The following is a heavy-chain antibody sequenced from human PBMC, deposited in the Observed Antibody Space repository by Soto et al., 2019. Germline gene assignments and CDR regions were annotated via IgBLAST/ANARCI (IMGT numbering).Heavy chain of an antibody. Sequence: LSLTCAVSGGSISSGGYSWSWIRQPPGKGLEWIGYIYHSGSTYYNPSLKSRVTISVDRSKNQFSLKLSSVTAADTAVYYCARSGFCSGGSCYSMLSWFDPWGQGTLVTVSS. V-gene: IGHV4-30-2*01. CDR1: GGSISSGGYS. CDR2: IYHSGST. D-gene: IGHD2-15*01. J-gene: IGHJ5*02. CDR3: ARSGFCSGGSCYSMLSWFDP.